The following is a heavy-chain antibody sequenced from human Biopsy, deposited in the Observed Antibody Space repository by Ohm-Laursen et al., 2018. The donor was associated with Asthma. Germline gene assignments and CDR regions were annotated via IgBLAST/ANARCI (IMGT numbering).Heavy chain of an antibody. D-gene: IGHD2-2*01. V-gene: IGHV1-69*13. J-gene: IGHJ4*02. CDR1: GGTFNTYV. CDR3: ARKAGSCISRTCYSLDF. Sequence: SVKVSCKSLGGTFNTYVIGWARQAPGKGLEWMGGINSVFGTTTYPQKFQDRVTITADDSTSTVYMELSSLRSEDTAVYYCARKAGSCISRTCYSLDFWGQGTLVTVSS. CDR2: INSVFGTT.